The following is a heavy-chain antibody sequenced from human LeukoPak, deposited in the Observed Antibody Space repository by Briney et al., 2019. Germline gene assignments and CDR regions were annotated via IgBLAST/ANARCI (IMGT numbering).Heavy chain of an antibody. CDR3: ARFSNAHGVKFDY. D-gene: IGHD2-8*01. V-gene: IGHV4-31*03. CDR2: IYYSGTA. J-gene: IGHJ4*02. CDR1: GGSISSGDFY. Sequence: PSQTLSLTCTVSGGSISSGDFYWSWVRQHPEKSLEWIGYIYYSGTAYYNPSLKSRVTMSVDTSKNQFSLKLDSVTAADTAVYYCARFSNAHGVKFDYWGQGTLVTVSS.